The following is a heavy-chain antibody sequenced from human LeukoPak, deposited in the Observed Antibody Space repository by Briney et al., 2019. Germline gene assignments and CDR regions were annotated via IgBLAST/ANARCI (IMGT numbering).Heavy chain of an antibody. V-gene: IGHV3-21*01. CDR1: GFTFSSYS. J-gene: IGHJ3*02. CDR3: ARGDSYSSPDDAFDI. CDR2: ISSSSSYI. D-gene: IGHD6-6*01. Sequence: GGSLRLPCAASGFTFSSYSMNWVRQAPGKGLEWVSSISSSSSYIYYADSVKGRFTISRDNAKNSLFLQMNSLRAEDTAVYYCARGDSYSSPDDAFDIWGQGTMVTVSS.